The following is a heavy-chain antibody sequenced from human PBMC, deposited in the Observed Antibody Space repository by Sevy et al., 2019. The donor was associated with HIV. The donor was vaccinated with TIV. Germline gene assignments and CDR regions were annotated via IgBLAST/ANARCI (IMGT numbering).Heavy chain of an antibody. D-gene: IGHD3-10*01. Sequence: SGPTLVNPTQTLTLTCTFSGFSLSTSGVGVGWIRQPPGKALEWLALIYWDDDTRYSPYLKSRLNITKDTSTNQVVLTMTNMDPVDTATYFCAHRRMVRGVITAPFDYWGQGTLVTVSS. J-gene: IGHJ4*02. CDR2: IYWDDDT. V-gene: IGHV2-5*02. CDR1: GFSLSTSGVG. CDR3: AHRRMVRGVITAPFDY.